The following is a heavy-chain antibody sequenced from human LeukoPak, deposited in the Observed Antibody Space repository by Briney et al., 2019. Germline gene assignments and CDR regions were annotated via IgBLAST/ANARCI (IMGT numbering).Heavy chain of an antibody. D-gene: IGHD3-9*01. J-gene: IGHJ6*02. CDR2: ISAYNGNT. CDR1: GYTFTSYG. Sequence: ASVKVSCKASGYTFTSYGISWVRQAPGQGLEWMGWISAYNGNTNYAQKLQGRVTMTTDTSTSTAYMELRSLRFDDTAVYYCARDDILTGYPGAYYYYGMDVWGQGTTVTVSS. V-gene: IGHV1-18*01. CDR3: ARDDILTGYPGAYYYYGMDV.